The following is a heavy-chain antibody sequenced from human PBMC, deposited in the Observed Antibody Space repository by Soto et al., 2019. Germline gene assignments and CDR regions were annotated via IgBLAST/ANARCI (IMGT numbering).Heavy chain of an antibody. Sequence: SETLSLTCTVSGGSISSGEHFWSWIRQPPGKGLEWIGYIHYSGSTYYNPSLKSRLTISVDTSKNQISLKLNSVTAADTAVYYCARDTGTYPYYFDYWGQGTLVTVSS. CDR2: IHYSGST. D-gene: IGHD1-26*01. CDR3: ARDTGTYPYYFDY. J-gene: IGHJ4*02. CDR1: GGSISSGEHF. V-gene: IGHV4-30-4*01.